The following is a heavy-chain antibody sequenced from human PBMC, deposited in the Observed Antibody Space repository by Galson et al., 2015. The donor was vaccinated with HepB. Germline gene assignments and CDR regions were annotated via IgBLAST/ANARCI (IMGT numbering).Heavy chain of an antibody. V-gene: IGHV1-69*06. D-gene: IGHD3-10*01. CDR1: GGNFNNFA. CDR2: IIPAFGAA. Sequence: KVSCKASGGNFNNFALTWVRTAPGQGLEWVGRIIPAFGAANYAQKFQGRLTISADKSTGTAYMDLTNLRSEDTAVYYCARQDYYGSGTYPPWYGLDVWGQGTTVTVSS. CDR3: ARQDYYGSGTYPPWYGLDV. J-gene: IGHJ6*02.